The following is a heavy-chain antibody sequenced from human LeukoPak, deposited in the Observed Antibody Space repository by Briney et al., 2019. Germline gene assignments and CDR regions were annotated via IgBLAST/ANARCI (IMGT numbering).Heavy chain of an antibody. CDR3: ARGLPRYSSSWYVDY. D-gene: IGHD6-13*01. CDR1: GGSFSGYY. Sequence: SETLSLTCAVYGGSFSGYYWSWIRQPPGKGLGWIGEINHSGSTNYNPSLKSRVTISVDTSKNQFSLKLSSVTAADTAVYYCARGLPRYSSSWYVDYWGQGTLVTVSS. V-gene: IGHV4-34*01. CDR2: INHSGST. J-gene: IGHJ4*02.